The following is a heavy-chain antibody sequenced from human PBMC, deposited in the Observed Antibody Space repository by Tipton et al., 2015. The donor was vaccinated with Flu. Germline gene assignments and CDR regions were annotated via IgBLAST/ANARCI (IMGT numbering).Heavy chain of an antibody. D-gene: IGHD3-3*02. J-gene: IGHJ4*02. Sequence: GSLRLSCAASGFIFSDYWMLWFRQAPGKGLEWVANMKQDGSEIYYVSSVRGRFTISRDNARNSVYLQMNGPRPEDTAVYYCARGGLAPGNYWGQGTLVTVSS. CDR2: MKQDGSEI. CDR3: ARGGLAPGNY. CDR1: GFIFSDYW. V-gene: IGHV3-7*01.